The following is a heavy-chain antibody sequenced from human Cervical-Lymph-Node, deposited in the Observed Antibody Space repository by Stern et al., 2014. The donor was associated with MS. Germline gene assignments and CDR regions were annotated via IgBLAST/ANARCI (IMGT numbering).Heavy chain of an antibody. CDR1: GYTFTDYY. D-gene: IGHD4-17*01. J-gene: IGHJ6*02. CDR3: ARTKTVTTYYGMDV. CDR2: ITPGHGGT. Sequence: VQLVQSGAEVKKPGASVKVSCKASGYTFTDYYLHWVRQAPGQGLEWIGWITPGHGGTNCAQKFQGRVPMTRDPAISTAYMELSRLTSDDTAVYYCARTKTVTTYYGMDVWGQGTTVTVSS. V-gene: IGHV1-2*02.